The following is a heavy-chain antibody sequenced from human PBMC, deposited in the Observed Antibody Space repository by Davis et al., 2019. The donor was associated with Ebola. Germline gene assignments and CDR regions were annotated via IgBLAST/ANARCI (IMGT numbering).Heavy chain of an antibody. D-gene: IGHD3-22*01. Sequence: SETLSLTCAVYGGSFSGYYWSWIRQPQGKGLEWIGEINHSGSTNYNPSLKSRVTISVDTSKNQFSLKLSSVTAADTAVYYCARGSPYYYDRRGRFDYWGQGTLVTVSS. CDR2: INHSGST. CDR3: ARGSPYYYDRRGRFDY. V-gene: IGHV4-34*01. J-gene: IGHJ4*02. CDR1: GGSFSGYY.